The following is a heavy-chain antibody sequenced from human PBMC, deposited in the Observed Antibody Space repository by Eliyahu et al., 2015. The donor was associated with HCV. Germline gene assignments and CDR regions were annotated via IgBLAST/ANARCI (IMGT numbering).Heavy chain of an antibody. CDR2: INPNSGGT. V-gene: IGHV1-2*02. CDR3: AMQDRAGWKGASYYFDY. D-gene: IGHD2-15*01. Sequence: QVQLVQSGAEVKKPGASVKVXCKASGYTFSDYYMHWVRQAPGQGLEWMGWINPNSGGTNYAQKFQGRVTMTRDTSISTAYMELSRLRSDDTAVYYCAMQDRAGWKGASYYFDYWGQGTLVTVSS. J-gene: IGHJ4*02. CDR1: GYTFSDYY.